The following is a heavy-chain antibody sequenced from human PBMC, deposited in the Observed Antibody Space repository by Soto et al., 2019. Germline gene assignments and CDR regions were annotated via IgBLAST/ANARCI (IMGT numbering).Heavy chain of an antibody. V-gene: IGHV1-69*13. J-gene: IGHJ4*02. CDR2: IIPFFGTA. D-gene: IGHD3-16*01. Sequence: GASVKVSCKTSGGTFSTFGISWVRQAPGQGLEWMGGIIPFFGTAEYSQKFEDRITITADESTNTVHMDLRSLTSEDTAIYYCARTAPMDAGDKYYYDFWGQGALVTVSS. CDR3: ARTAPMDAGDKYYYDF. CDR1: GGTFSTFG.